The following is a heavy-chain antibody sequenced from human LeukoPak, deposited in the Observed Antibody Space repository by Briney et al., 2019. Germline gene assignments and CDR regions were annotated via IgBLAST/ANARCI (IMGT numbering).Heavy chain of an antibody. D-gene: IGHD7-27*01. CDR2: INPNSGGT. V-gene: IGHV1-2*02. CDR1: GYTFTGYY. Sequence: ASVTVSCTASGYTFTGYYMHWVRQAPGQGLEWMGWINPNSGGTNYAQKFQGRVTMTRDTSISTAYMELSRLRSDDTAVYYCARDWDYYYYGMDVWGQGTTVTVSS. J-gene: IGHJ6*02. CDR3: ARDWDYYYYGMDV.